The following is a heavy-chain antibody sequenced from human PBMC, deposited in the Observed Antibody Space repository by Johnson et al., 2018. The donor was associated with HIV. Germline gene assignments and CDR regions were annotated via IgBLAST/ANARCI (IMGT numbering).Heavy chain of an antibody. J-gene: IGHJ3*02. CDR2: IKQDGSEK. CDR3: ARPILRWRDDAFDI. V-gene: IGHV3-7*01. D-gene: IGHD4-23*01. CDR1: GFTFSSYW. Sequence: EVQLVESGGGVVQPGRSLRLSCAASGFTFSSYWMSWVRQAPGKGLEWVANIKQDGSEKYYVDSVKGRFTISRDNAKNSLYLQMNSLRAEDTAVYYCARPILRWRDDAFDIWGQGTRVTVSS.